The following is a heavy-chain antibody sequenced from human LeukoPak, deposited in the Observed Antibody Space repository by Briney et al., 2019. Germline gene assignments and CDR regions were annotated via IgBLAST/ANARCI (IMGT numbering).Heavy chain of an antibody. J-gene: IGHJ5*02. CDR1: GGSISSGGYY. CDR3: ARFSPEYDFWSGYRPGPTPRNWFDP. V-gene: IGHV4-31*03. Sequence: SQTLSLTCTVSGGSISSGGYYWSWIRQHPGKGLEWIGYIYYSGSTYYNPSLKSRVTISVDTSKNQFSLKLSSVTAADTAVYYCARFSPEYDFWSGYRPGPTPRNWFDPWGQGTLVTVSS. CDR2: IYYSGST. D-gene: IGHD3-3*01.